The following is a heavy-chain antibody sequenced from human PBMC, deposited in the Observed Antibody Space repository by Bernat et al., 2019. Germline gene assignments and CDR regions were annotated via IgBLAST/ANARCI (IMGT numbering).Heavy chain of an antibody. CDR3: ARPRDGGKRWFDP. CDR2: INHSGST. Sequence: QVQLQQWGAGLLKPSETLSLTCAVYGGSFSGYYWSWIRQPPGKGLEWIGEINHSGSTNYNPSVKSRVTISVDTSKNQFSLKLSSVTAADTAVYYCARPRDGGKRWFDPWGQGTLVTVSS. V-gene: IGHV4-34*01. CDR1: GGSFSGYY. D-gene: IGHD3-16*01. J-gene: IGHJ5*02.